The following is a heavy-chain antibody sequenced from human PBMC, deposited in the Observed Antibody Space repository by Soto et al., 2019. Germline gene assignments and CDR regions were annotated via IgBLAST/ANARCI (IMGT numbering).Heavy chain of an antibody. J-gene: IGHJ6*02. V-gene: IGHV3-23*01. Sequence: GGSLRLSCAASGFTFSSYAMSWVRQAPGKGLEWVSAISGSGGSTYYADSVEGRFTISRDNSKNRPYLQMNSLRADDTAVYYCAKSLIVDSSGLYWVGYYYYGMDVWGQGTTVTVSS. CDR1: GFTFSSYA. CDR3: AKSLIVDSSGLYWVGYYYYGMDV. D-gene: IGHD6-19*01. CDR2: ISGSGGST.